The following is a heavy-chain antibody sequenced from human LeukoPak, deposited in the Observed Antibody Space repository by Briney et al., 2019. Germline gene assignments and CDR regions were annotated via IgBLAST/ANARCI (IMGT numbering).Heavy chain of an antibody. D-gene: IGHD4-23*01. CDR3: ARAGYRGNLDY. J-gene: IGHJ4*02. V-gene: IGHV4-34*01. Sequence: SETLSLTCAVYGGSFSGYYWSWIRQPPGKGLEWIGEINHSGSTNYNPSLKSRVTISVDTSKNQFSLKLSSVTAADTAVYYCARAGYRGNLDYWGQGTLVTVSS. CDR2: INHSGST. CDR1: GGSFSGYY.